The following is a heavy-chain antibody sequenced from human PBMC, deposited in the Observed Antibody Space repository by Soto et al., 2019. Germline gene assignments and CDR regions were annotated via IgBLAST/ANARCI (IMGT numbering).Heavy chain of an antibody. D-gene: IGHD3-22*01. Sequence: PGGSLRLSCAASGFTFSSYEMNWVRQAPGKGLEWVSYISSSGSTIYYADSVKGRFTISRDNAKNSLYLQMNSLRAEDTAVYYCARVDDSSGYDDAFDIWGQGTMVT. CDR2: ISSSGSTI. CDR1: GFTFSSYE. J-gene: IGHJ3*02. V-gene: IGHV3-48*03. CDR3: ARVDDSSGYDDAFDI.